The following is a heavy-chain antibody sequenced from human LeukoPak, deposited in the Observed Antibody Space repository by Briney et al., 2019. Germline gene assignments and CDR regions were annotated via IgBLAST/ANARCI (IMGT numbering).Heavy chain of an antibody. CDR3: ARDRFWSWYFDL. Sequence: GGSLRLSCAASGFTFSSYSMNWVRQAPGKGLEWVSSISSSSSYIYYADSVKGRFTISRDNAKNSLYLQMNSLRAKDTAVYYCARDRFWSWYFDLWGRGTLVTVSS. D-gene: IGHD3-3*01. J-gene: IGHJ2*01. CDR1: GFTFSSYS. V-gene: IGHV3-21*01. CDR2: ISSSSSYI.